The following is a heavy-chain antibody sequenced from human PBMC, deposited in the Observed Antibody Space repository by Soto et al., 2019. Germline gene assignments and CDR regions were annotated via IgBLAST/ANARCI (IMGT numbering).Heavy chain of an antibody. V-gene: IGHV1-69*13. J-gene: IGHJ4*02. CDR1: GGTFSSYS. Sequence: ASVKVSCKGSGGTFSSYSISWVLQAPGQGLERMGGIIPIFGTANYAQKFQGRVTITADESTSTAYMELSSLRSEDTAVYYCASHSYYYDSSGYCFDYWGQGTLVTVSS. CDR3: ASHSYYYDSSGYCFDY. CDR2: IIPIFGTA. D-gene: IGHD3-22*01.